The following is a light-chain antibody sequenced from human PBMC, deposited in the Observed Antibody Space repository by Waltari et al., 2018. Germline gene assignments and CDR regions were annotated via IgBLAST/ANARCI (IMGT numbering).Light chain of an antibody. J-gene: IGLJ1*01. V-gene: IGLV2-14*03. Sequence: QSALTPPPSVSGSPGHSITISCPGTSSDIGRYNYVSWYQQHPGKVPKLMIFDVYTRPSGISNRFSGSKSGNTASLTISGLQAEDEADYFCGSYTGSSTPYVFGTGTKVTVL. CDR2: DVY. CDR3: GSYTGSSTPYV. CDR1: SSDIGRYNY.